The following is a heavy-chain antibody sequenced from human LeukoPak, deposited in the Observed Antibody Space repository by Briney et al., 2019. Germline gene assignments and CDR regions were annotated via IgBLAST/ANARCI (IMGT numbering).Heavy chain of an antibody. CDR3: AKVGAWYPADY. CDR2: ISNTGGK. CDR1: GFTFSSFA. D-gene: IGHD2-21*02. Sequence: GGSLRLSCAASGFTFSSFAMSWVRQAPGKGLEWVSGISNTGGKYYTDSVKGRFTISRDNSQNTLYLQMDRLRAKDTAVYFCAKVGAWYPADYWGEGTRVTVSS. V-gene: IGHV3-23*01. J-gene: IGHJ4*02.